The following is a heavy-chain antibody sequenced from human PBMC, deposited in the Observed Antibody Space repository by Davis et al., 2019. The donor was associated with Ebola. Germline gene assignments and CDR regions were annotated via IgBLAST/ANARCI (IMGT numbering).Heavy chain of an antibody. CDR3: ARVVATADYYYYGMDV. CDR2: IIPIFGTA. CDR1: GGTFSSYA. J-gene: IGHJ6*02. Sequence: SVKVSCKASGGTFSSYAISWVRQAPGQGLEWMGGIIPIFGTANYAQKFQGRVTITADKSTSTAYMELSSLRSEDTAVYYCARVVATADYYYYGMDVWGQGTTVTVSS. D-gene: IGHD5-12*01. V-gene: IGHV1-69*06.